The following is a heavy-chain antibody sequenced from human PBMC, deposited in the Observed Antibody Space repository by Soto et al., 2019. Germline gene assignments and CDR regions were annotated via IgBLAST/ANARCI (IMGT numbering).Heavy chain of an antibody. CDR2: IWYDGSNK. CDR1: GFTFSSYG. D-gene: IGHD6-19*01. V-gene: IGHV3-33*01. J-gene: IGHJ6*02. CDR3: ARDRGSLFGWYTDYRYVIYV. Sequence: GGSLRLSCAASGFTFSSYGMHWVRQAPGKGLEWVAVIWYDGSNKYYADSVKGRFTISRDNSKNTLYLQMNSLRAEDTAVYYCARDRGSLFGWYTDYRYVIYVSGQGSTVTGSS.